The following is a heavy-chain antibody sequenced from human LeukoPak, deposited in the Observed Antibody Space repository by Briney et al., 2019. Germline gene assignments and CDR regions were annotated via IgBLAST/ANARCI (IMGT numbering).Heavy chain of an antibody. D-gene: IGHD4-17*01. CDR1: GGSISSYY. Sequence: PSETLSLTCTVSGGSISSYYWSWIRQPPGKGLEWIGYIYYSGSTNYNPSLKSRVTISVDTSKNQFSLKLSSVTAADTAVYYCARESEDDYGDYLFDYWGQGTLVTVSS. CDR2: IYYSGST. J-gene: IGHJ4*02. CDR3: ARESEDDYGDYLFDY. V-gene: IGHV4-59*01.